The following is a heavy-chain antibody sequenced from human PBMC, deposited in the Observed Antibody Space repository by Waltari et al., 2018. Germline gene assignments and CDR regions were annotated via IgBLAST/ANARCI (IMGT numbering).Heavy chain of an antibody. J-gene: IGHJ4*02. Sequence: QVQLVQSGAEVKKPGASVKVSCKASGYTFTSYAMHWVRQAPGQRLEWMGWINAGNGNAKYSQKFQGRVTITRDTSASTAYMELSSLRSEDTAVYYCAREPSSTTVTASFDYWGQGTLVIVSS. CDR1: GYTFTSYA. CDR3: AREPSSTTVTASFDY. V-gene: IGHV1-3*01. CDR2: INAGNGNA. D-gene: IGHD4-17*01.